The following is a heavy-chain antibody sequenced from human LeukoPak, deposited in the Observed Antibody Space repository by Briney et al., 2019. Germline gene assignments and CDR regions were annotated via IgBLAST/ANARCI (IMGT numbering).Heavy chain of an antibody. D-gene: IGHD6-13*01. Sequence: GGSLRLSCAASGFTFSDYNMNWVRQAPGKGLEWVSYISTRRSTICYADSVKGRFTISRDNAKNLLYLQMNSLRDEDTAVYYCARDRSLDYWGQGTLVSVSS. CDR3: ARDRSLDY. J-gene: IGHJ4*01. V-gene: IGHV3-48*02. CDR2: ISTRRSTI. CDR1: GFTFSDYN.